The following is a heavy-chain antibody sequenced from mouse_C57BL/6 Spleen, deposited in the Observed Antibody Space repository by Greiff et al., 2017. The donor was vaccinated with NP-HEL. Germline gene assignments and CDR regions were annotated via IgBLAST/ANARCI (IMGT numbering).Heavy chain of an antibody. CDR3: ARNYDYDEGYAMDY. V-gene: IGHV5-17*01. CDR1: GFTFSDYG. Sequence: EVNLVESGGDLVKPGGSLKLSCAASGFTFSDYGMHWVRQAPEKGLEWVAYISSGSSTIYYADTVKGRFTISRDNAKNTLFLQMTSLRSEDTAMYYCARNYDYDEGYAMDYWGQGTSVTVSS. D-gene: IGHD2-4*01. J-gene: IGHJ4*01. CDR2: ISSGSSTI.